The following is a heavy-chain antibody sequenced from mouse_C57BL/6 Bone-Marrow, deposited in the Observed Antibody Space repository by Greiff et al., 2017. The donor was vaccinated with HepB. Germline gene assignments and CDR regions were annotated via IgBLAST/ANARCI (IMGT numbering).Heavy chain of an antibody. CDR2: IYPGDGDT. Sequence: QVQLKQSGPELVKPGASVKISCKASGYAFSSSWMNWVKQRPGKGLEWIGRIYPGDGDTNYNGKFKGKATLTADKSSSTAYMQLSSLTSEDSAVYFCATLAAYWYFDVWGTGTTVTVSS. CDR1: GYAFSSSW. V-gene: IGHV1-82*01. J-gene: IGHJ1*03. CDR3: ATLAAYWYFDV.